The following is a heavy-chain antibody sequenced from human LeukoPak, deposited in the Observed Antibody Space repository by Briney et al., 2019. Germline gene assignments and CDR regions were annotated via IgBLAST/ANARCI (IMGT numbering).Heavy chain of an antibody. J-gene: IGHJ4*02. CDR2: IIPIFGTA. Sequence: SVKVSCKASGGTFSSYAISWVRQAPGQGLEWMGGIIPIFGTANYAQKFQGRVTITTDESTSTAYMELSSLRSEDTAVYYCARRELGVVPAALDYWGQGTLVTVSS. CDR1: GGTFSSYA. CDR3: ARRELGVVPAALDY. V-gene: IGHV1-69*05. D-gene: IGHD2-2*01.